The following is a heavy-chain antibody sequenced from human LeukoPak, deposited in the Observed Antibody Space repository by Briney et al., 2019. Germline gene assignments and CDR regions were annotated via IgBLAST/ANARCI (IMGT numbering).Heavy chain of an antibody. J-gene: IGHJ6*02. V-gene: IGHV4-34*01. CDR2: INHSGST. CDR3: ARSFQSYYDFWSGYYPSYYYGMDV. D-gene: IGHD3-3*01. Sequence: SETLSLTCAVYGGSFSGYYWSWIRQPPGKGLEWIGEINHSGSTNYNPSLRSRVTISVDTSKNQFSLKLSSVTAADTAVYYCARSFQSYYDFWSGYYPSYYYGMDVWGQGTTVTVSS. CDR1: GGSFSGYY.